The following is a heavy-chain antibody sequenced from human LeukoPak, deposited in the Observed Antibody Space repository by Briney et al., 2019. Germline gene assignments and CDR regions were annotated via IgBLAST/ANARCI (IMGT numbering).Heavy chain of an antibody. CDR2: IYSGGST. D-gene: IGHD4-23*01. Sequence: GSLRLSCAASGFTVSSNYMSWVRQAPGKGLEWVSVIYSGGSTYYADSVKGRFTISRDNSKNTLYLQMNSLRAEDTAVYYCARDPDYGGNYGMDVWGQGTTVTVSS. V-gene: IGHV3-66*01. CDR1: GFTVSSNY. CDR3: ARDPDYGGNYGMDV. J-gene: IGHJ6*02.